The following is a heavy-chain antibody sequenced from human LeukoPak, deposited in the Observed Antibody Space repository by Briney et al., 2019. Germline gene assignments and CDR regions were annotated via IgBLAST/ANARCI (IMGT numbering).Heavy chain of an antibody. J-gene: IGHJ4*02. CDR3: AANSADESTLGSSYKV. D-gene: IGHD3-10*01. V-gene: IGHV4-39*01. Sequence: SETLSLTCTVSSASISSSPYFWGWIRQSPAKGLEWIGTISFSGTTYYNPSLKSRVTISADTSKNRISLKLNSLTPADTALYYCAANSADESTLGSSYKVWGQGTLVTVSS. CDR1: SASISSSPYF. CDR2: ISFSGTT.